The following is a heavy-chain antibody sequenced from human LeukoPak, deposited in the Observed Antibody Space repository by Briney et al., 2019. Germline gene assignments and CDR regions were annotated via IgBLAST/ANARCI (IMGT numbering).Heavy chain of an antibody. D-gene: IGHD1-26*01. CDR1: GFTFDTFR. CDR3: ARDQSRREGSYYIILDY. J-gene: IGHJ4*02. Sequence: GGSLRLSCLASGFTFDTFRMYWARQAPGKGLEWVAVIWHDGSNKYYTDSVKDRFTISRDNSKNTLYLQMNSLRAEDTAVYYCARDQSRREGSYYIILDYWGQGSLVTVSS. V-gene: IGHV3-33*07. CDR2: IWHDGSNK.